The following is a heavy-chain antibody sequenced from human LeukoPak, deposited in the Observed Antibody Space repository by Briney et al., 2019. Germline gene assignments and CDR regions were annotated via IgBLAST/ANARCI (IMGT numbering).Heavy chain of an antibody. D-gene: IGHD5-18*01. CDR1: GYTLTELS. Sequence: ASVKVSCKVSGYTLTELSMHWVRQAPGKGLEWMGGFDPEDGETIYAQKFQGWVTMARDTSISTAYMELSRLRSDDTAVYYCARTEDSYGYYFDYWGQGTLVTVSS. CDR3: ARTEDSYGYYFDY. V-gene: IGHV1-24*01. CDR2: FDPEDGET. J-gene: IGHJ4*02.